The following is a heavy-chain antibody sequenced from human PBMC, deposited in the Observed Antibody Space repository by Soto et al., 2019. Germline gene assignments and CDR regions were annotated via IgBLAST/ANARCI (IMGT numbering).Heavy chain of an antibody. D-gene: IGHD1-26*01. CDR1: GGPISSSNC. CDR3: ARVSGSYYYGMDV. CDR2: IYHSGST. V-gene: IGHV4-4*02. Sequence: QGQLKESGPGLVKPWGTVSLPWPVFGGPISSSNCWIGVRHPPGRGLEWIGEIYHSGSTNYNPALKGRVTISVDKSKTQFSLKLSSVTAADTAVYYCARVSGSYYYGMDVWGQGTTVTVSS. J-gene: IGHJ6*02.